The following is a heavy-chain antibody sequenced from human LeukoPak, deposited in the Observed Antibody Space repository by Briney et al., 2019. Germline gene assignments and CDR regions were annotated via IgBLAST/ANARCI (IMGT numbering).Heavy chain of an antibody. CDR3: AREGHAIDY. CDR2: ISGSGGGT. CDR1: GFTFSTYA. J-gene: IGHJ4*02. V-gene: IGHV3-23*01. Sequence: GGSLRLSCAASGFTFSTYAMSWVRQAAGKGLEWVSLISGSGGGTYYADSVKGRFTISRDNAKNSLYLQMNSLRAEDTALYHCAREGHAIDYWGQGTLVTVSS.